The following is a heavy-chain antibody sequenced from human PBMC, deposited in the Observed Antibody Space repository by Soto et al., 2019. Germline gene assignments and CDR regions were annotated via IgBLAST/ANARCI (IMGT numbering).Heavy chain of an antibody. CDR1: GGSFSGYY. J-gene: IGHJ5*02. V-gene: IGHV4-34*01. CDR2: INHSGST. Sequence: QVQLQQWGAGLLKPSETLSLTCAVYGGSFSGYYWSWIRQPPGKGLEWIGEINHSGSTNYNPSLKSRVTISVDXXKXQXXLKLSSVTAADTAVYYCARGKKDIVVVPAGNWFDPWGQGTLVTVSS. CDR3: ARGKKDIVVVPAGNWFDP. D-gene: IGHD2-2*01.